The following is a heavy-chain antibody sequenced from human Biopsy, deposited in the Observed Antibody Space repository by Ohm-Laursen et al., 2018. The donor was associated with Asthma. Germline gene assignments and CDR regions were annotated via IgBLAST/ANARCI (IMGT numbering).Heavy chain of an antibody. CDR1: GGTFNTYV. V-gene: IGHV1-69*13. CDR2: INSVFGTT. J-gene: IGHJ4*02. CDR3: ARKAGSCISRTCYSLDF. Sequence: VKISCKSLGGTFNTYVIGWVRQAPGQGLEWMGGINSVFGTTTYPQKFQDRDTITADDSTSTVYMELSNLRSEDTAVYYCARKAGSCISRTCYSLDFWGQGTLVTVSS. D-gene: IGHD2-2*01.